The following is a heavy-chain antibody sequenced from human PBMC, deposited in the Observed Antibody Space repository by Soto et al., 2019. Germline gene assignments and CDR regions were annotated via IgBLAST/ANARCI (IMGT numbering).Heavy chain of an antibody. CDR2: IKTDGSEE. CDR3: ATYHDSDWETYRFRH. CDR1: GLTFRTYL. J-gene: IGHJ4*02. V-gene: IGHV3-7*01. D-gene: IGHD3-16*02. Sequence: EVQLVESGGDLVQPGGSLKLSCRTSGLTFRTYLMSWVRQAPGKGLEWVANIKTDGSEEYYADSGEGRFTISRDNTKNALYLQMNSLRADDTARYYCATYHDSDWETYRFRHCGQGTLVTVSS.